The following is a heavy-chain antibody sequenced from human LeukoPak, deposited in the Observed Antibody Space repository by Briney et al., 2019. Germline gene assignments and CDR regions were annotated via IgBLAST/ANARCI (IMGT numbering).Heavy chain of an antibody. D-gene: IGHD3-10*01. J-gene: IGHJ4*02. CDR2: MNPNSGNT. V-gene: IGHV1-8*03. CDR1: GYTFTSYD. CDR3: ARAITMVRGRGFGY. Sequence: ASVKVSCKASGYTFTSYDINWVRQATGQGLEWMGWMNPNSGNTGYAQKFQGRVTITRNTSISTAYMELSSLRSEDTAVYYCARAITMVRGRGFGYWGQGTLVTVSS.